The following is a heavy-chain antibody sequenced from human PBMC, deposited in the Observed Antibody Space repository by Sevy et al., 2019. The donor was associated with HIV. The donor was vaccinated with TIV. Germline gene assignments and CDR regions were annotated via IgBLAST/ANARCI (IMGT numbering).Heavy chain of an antibody. CDR1: GFTFSSYG. D-gene: IGHD3-10*01. CDR2: IWYDGSNK. CDR3: AKVNGSGRSHYYYYGMDV. Sequence: GGSLRLSCAASGFTFSSYGMHWVRQAPGKGLEWVAVIWYDGSNKYYADSVKGRFTISRDNSKNTLYLQMNSLRAEDTAVYYCAKVNGSGRSHYYYYGMDVWGQGTTVTVSS. J-gene: IGHJ6*02. V-gene: IGHV3-30*02.